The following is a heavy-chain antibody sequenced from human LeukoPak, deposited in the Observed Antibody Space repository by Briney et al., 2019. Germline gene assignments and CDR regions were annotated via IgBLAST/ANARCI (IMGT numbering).Heavy chain of an antibody. V-gene: IGHV3-7*01. J-gene: IGHJ6*03. CDR2: IKQDGSKK. D-gene: IGHD3-3*01. CDR1: GFTFSRYW. CDR3: ARVSITIFGVIRYYMDV. Sequence: GGSLRLACSASGFTFSRYWMSWVRQAPGKGLEWVATIKQDGSKKYYVDTVKGRFTISTDNAKNSLYLQMNSLRAEDTAIYYCARVSITIFGVIRYYMDVWGKGTTVTVSS.